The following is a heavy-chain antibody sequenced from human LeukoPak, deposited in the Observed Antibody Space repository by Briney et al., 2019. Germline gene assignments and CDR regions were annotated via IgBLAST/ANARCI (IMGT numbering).Heavy chain of an antibody. D-gene: IGHD2-2*01. CDR3: AKVGTSSLRDWFDP. CDR1: GIIFSNYW. J-gene: IGHJ5*02. Sequence: GGSLRLSCAASGIIFSNYWMHWVRQAPGKGLVWVSRINRDGSSTSYADSVKGRFSISRDNSKNTLYLQMNSLRAEDSAVYYCAKVGTSSLRDWFDPWGQGTLVTVSS. CDR2: INRDGSST. V-gene: IGHV3-74*01.